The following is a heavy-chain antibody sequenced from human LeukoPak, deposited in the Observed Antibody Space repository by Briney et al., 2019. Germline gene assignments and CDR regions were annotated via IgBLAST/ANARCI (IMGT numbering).Heavy chain of an antibody. V-gene: IGHV3-48*03. CDR2: ISSSGSTI. Sequence: AGGSLRLSCAASGFTFSSYEMNWVRQAPGKGLEWVSYISSSGSTIYYADSVKGRFTISRDNAKNSLYLQMNSLRAEDTAVYYCAKDPSESASVNWSDPWGQGTLVTVSS. D-gene: IGHD2-2*01. J-gene: IGHJ5*02. CDR1: GFTFSSYE. CDR3: AKDPSESASVNWSDP.